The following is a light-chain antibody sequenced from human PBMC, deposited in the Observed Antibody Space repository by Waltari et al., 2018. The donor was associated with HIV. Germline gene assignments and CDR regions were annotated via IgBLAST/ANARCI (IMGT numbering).Light chain of an antibody. Sequence: QSALTQPASASGSPGQSITISCTGTSSDVGGYNYVSWYQQHPGKAPKLMIYDVSNRPSGVSNRFSGSKSGNTASLTISGLQAEDEADYYCSSYTSSNTLPYVFGTGTKVTVL. CDR2: DVS. CDR1: SSDVGGYNY. J-gene: IGLJ1*01. V-gene: IGLV2-14*03. CDR3: SSYTSSNTLPYV.